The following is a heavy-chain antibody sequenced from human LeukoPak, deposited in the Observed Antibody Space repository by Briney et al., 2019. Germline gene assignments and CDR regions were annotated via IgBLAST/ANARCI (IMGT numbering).Heavy chain of an antibody. J-gene: IGHJ3*02. V-gene: IGHV1-2*02. CDR3: ARAVGILWFGELLTFGAFDI. CDR1: GYTFTGYY. D-gene: IGHD3-10*01. Sequence: GASVKVSCKASGYTFTGYYMHWVRQAPGQGLEWMGWINPNSGGTNYAQKFQGRVTMTRDTSISTAYMELSRLRSDDTAVYYCARAVGILWFGELLTFGAFDIWGQGTMVTVSS. CDR2: INPNSGGT.